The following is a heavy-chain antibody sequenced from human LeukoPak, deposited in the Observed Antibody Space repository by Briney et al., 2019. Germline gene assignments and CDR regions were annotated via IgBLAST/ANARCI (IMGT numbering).Heavy chain of an antibody. J-gene: IGHJ4*02. V-gene: IGHV4-59*08. D-gene: IGHD3-22*01. CDR1: GVSSSSYY. CDR2: IYYSGST. Sequence: SETLSLTSTVSGVSSSSYYWSWIRQPPGKGLEWIGYIYYSGSTNYNPSLKSRVTISVDTSKKQFSLKLSSVTAADTDVYYCARHIGTTYYYDSSGYPFDYWGQGTLVTVSS. CDR3: ARHIGTTYYYDSSGYPFDY.